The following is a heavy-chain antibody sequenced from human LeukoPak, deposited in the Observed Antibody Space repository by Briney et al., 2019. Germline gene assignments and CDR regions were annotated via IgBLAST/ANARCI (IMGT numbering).Heavy chain of an antibody. D-gene: IGHD3-9*01. CDR1: GFTFSSYG. V-gene: IGHV3-30*02. CDR2: IRYDGSNK. J-gene: IGHJ4*02. CDR3: ARADILTGYRVSY. Sequence: GGSLRLSCAASGFTFSSYGMHWVRQAPGKGLEWVAFIRYDGSNKYYADSVKGRFTISRDNAKNSLYLQMNSLRAEDTAVYYCARADILTGYRVSYWGQGTLVTVSS.